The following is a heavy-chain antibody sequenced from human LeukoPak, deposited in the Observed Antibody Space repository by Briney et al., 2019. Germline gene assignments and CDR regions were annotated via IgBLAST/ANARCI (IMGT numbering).Heavy chain of an antibody. V-gene: IGHV3-49*04. Sequence: GGSLRLSCTASGFTFGDYAMSWVRQAPGKGLEWVGFIRSKAYGGTTEYAASVKGRFTISRDDSKSIAYLQMNSLKTEDTAVYYCTTYLGDYWGQGTLVTVSS. CDR2: IRSKAYGGTT. CDR1: GFTFGDYA. CDR3: TTYLGDY. J-gene: IGHJ4*02.